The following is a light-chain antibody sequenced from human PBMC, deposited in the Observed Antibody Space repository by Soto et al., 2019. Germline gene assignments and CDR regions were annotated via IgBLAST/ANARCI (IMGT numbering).Light chain of an antibody. CDR1: HTIATY. Sequence: IQMTQSPSSLSASVGDGVTLTCRASHTIATYLNWYQQKPGQVPEVLIYGASRLHVGVPSRFTGSGYGTDFTLTINNLQPEDFAICYCQQFYYYPHTFGQGTKLEV. J-gene: IGKJ2*01. V-gene: IGKV1-39*01. CDR3: QQFYYYPHT. CDR2: GAS.